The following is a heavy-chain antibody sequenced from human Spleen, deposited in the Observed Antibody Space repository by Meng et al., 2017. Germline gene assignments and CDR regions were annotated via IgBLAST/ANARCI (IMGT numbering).Heavy chain of an antibody. CDR2: INHSGST. V-gene: IGHV4-4*02. J-gene: IGHJ4*02. CDR3: ARVGSYRGYNY. D-gene: IGHD3-10*01. Sequence: QVQLRESGPARWNPSETLSLTCAVSGDSITNHNWWAWVSEPPGKGLEWIGEINHSGSTNYNPSLKSRVTISVDTSKNQFSLKLSSVTAADTVVYYCARVGSYRGYNYWGQGTLVTVSS. CDR1: GDSITNHNW.